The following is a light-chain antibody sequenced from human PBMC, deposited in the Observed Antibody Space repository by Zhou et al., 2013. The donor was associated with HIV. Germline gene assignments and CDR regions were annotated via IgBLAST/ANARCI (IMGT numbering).Light chain of an antibody. Sequence: DIVMTQSPLSLPVTPGEPASISCRSSQSLLHTNGYNYVDWYLQKPGHSPQLLIYLGSSRASGVPDRFSGSGSGTDFTLKISRVEAEDSATYYCMQALETPLTFGGGTKLEIK. CDR2: LGS. J-gene: IGKJ4*01. CDR3: MQALETPLT. V-gene: IGKV2-28*01. CDR1: QSLLHTNGYNY.